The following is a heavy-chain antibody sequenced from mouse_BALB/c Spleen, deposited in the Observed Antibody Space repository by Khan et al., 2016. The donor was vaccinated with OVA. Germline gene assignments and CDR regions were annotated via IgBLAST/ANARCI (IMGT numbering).Heavy chain of an antibody. CDR2: TNPTNGRT. Sequence: QVQLQQSGAELVKAGASVKMSCKASGYTFTSYWMHWVKQRLGQGLEWFAETNPTNGRTYYNEKFKSKATLTVDKSSSTAYMLHRVPTFVDSADYYGARVKKIVATYYDNWGQGTTLTVSS. J-gene: IGHJ2*01. D-gene: IGHD1-1*01. CDR3: ARVKKIVATYYDN. V-gene: IGHV1S81*02. CDR1: GYTFTSYW.